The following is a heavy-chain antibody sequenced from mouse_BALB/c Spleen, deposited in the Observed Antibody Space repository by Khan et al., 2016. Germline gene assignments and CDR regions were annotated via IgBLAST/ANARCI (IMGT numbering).Heavy chain of an antibody. CDR3: TRGDYYGSGY. CDR2: IHYSGST. J-gene: IGHJ2*01. V-gene: IGHV3-1*02. Sequence: EVQLQESGPDLVKPSQSLSLTCTVTGYSITSGYSWHWIRQFPGNKLEWMAYIHYSGSTNYNPSLKSRISITRDTSKNQFFLQLISVTTEDTATYYCTRGDYYGSGYWGQGITLTVSS. D-gene: IGHD1-1*01. CDR1: GYSITSGYS.